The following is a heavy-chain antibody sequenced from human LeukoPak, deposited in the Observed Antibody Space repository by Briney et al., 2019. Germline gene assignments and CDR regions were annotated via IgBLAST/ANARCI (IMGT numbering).Heavy chain of an antibody. D-gene: IGHD6-19*01. V-gene: IGHV1-69*06. J-gene: IGHJ5*02. CDR1: GGTFSSYT. Sequence: SVRVSCKASGGTFSSYTISWVRQAPGQGLEWMGGIIPIFGTANYAQKFQGRVTITADKSTSTAYMELSSLRSADTAVYYCARDPGDEYASGWYPPGFDPWGQGTLVTVSS. CDR3: ARDPGDEYASGWYPPGFDP. CDR2: IIPIFGTA.